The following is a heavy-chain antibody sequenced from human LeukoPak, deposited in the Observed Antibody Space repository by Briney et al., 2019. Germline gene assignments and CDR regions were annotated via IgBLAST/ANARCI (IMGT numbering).Heavy chain of an antibody. CDR2: IYYSGST. J-gene: IGHJ3*02. V-gene: IGHV4-59*01. Sequence: SETLSLTCTVSGGSISSYYWSWIRQPPGKGLEWIGYIYYSGSTNYNPSLKSRVTISVDTSKNQFSLKLSSVTAADTAVYYCAKTFSGSSDAFDIWGQGTMVTVSS. D-gene: IGHD2-2*01. CDR3: AKTFSGSSDAFDI. CDR1: GGSISSYY.